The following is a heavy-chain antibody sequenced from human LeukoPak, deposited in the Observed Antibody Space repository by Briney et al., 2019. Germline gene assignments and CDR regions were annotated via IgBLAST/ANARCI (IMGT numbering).Heavy chain of an antibody. CDR1: GFTFSNFA. J-gene: IGHJ6*02. V-gene: IGHV3-23*01. CDR3: AKYGRSGYSSGMDV. Sequence: GGSLRLSCAASGFTFSNFAMSWVRQAPGKGLEWVSAISGSGHNTYYADSVKGRFTISRDNSKNTLYLQMSSLRAEDTAIYYCAKYGRSGYSSGMDVWGQGTTVTVSS. CDR2: ISGSGHNT. D-gene: IGHD2-15*01.